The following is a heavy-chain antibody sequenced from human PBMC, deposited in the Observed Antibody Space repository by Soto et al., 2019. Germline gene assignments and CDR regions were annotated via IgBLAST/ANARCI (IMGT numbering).Heavy chain of an antibody. J-gene: IGHJ4*02. D-gene: IGHD2-21*02. CDR3: ARGGHVVVVTAALDY. Sequence: QVQLMQSGAEVKKPGASVKVSCKASGDTFTDYYIHWVRQAPGQGLEWMGTVNPSGGHTTYAQHFLGRVTMTRDTSTSTPYMAPTSLPSDDTAMYYCARGGHVVVVTAALDYWGQGTLVTVSS. CDR1: GDTFTDYY. CDR2: VNPSGGHT. V-gene: IGHV1-46*01.